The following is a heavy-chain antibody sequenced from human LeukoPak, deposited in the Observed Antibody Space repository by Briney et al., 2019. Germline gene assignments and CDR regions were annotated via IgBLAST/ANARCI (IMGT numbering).Heavy chain of an antibody. J-gene: IGHJ4*02. CDR2: ISAYHGNT. V-gene: IGHV1-18*01. CDR1: GYTFTSYG. Sequence: ASVKVSCKASGYTFTSYGISWVRQAPGQGLEWMGWISAYHGNTNYAQKLQGRVTMTTDTSTSTAYMELRSLRSDDTAVYYCARDGVRYCSGGSCPRYFDYWGQGTLVTVSS. CDR3: ARDGVRYCSGGSCPRYFDY. D-gene: IGHD2-15*01.